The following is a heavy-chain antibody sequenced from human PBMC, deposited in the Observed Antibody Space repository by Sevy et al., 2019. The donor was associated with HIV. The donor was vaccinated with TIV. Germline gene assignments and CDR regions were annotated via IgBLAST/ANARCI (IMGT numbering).Heavy chain of an antibody. J-gene: IGHJ3*02. V-gene: IGHV3-30-3*01. D-gene: IGHD3-16*01. CDR1: GFTFSSYA. CDR3: ARAGCLGSDDALDI. Sequence: GGSLRLSCAASGFTFSSYAMHWVRQAPGKGLEWVAVISCDGSNKYYADSVKGRFTISRDNSKNTLYLQMNSLRAEDAAVYYCARAGCLGSDDALDIWGQGTMVTVSS. CDR2: ISCDGSNK.